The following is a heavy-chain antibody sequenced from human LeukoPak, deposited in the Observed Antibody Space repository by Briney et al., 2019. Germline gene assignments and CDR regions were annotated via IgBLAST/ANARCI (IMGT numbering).Heavy chain of an antibody. J-gene: IGHJ5*02. CDR1: GDSITSHY. CDR3: ARGSNWFDP. Sequence: PSETLSLTCSVSGDSITSHYWSWIRQPPGKGLEWIAYIYYIGSTNYNPSLKSRVTISVDTSKNQFSLKLSSLTAADTAVYYCARGSNWFDPWGREPWSPSPQ. CDR2: IYYIGST. V-gene: IGHV4-59*11.